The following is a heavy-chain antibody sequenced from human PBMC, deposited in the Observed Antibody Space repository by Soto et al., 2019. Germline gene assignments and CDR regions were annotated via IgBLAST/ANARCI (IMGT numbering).Heavy chain of an antibody. D-gene: IGHD3-10*01. Sequence: EVQLVESGGGFVKPGGSLRLSCAASGLTFSNTWLNWVRQGPVRGLEWDGRIKSNPDGGTTDYAAPVKGRFTISRDDSKNTMYLEMDSLKTEDTAVYYCTRLYGVWGQGTTVTVSS. CDR3: TRLYGV. CDR1: GLTFSNTW. J-gene: IGHJ6*02. CDR2: IKSNPDGGTT. V-gene: IGHV3-15*07.